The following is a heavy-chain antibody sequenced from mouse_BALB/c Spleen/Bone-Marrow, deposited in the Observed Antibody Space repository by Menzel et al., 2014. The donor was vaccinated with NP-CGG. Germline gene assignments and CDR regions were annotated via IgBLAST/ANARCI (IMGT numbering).Heavy chain of an antibody. D-gene: IGHD1-2*01. Sequence: EVKLVESRGGLVKPGGSLKLSCAASGFTFSSYAMSWVRQTPEKRLEWVASISSGGSTYYPDSVKGRFTISRDNARNILYLQMSSLRSEDTAVYYCARGNGFEGFAYWGQGTLVTASA. CDR1: GFTFSSYA. CDR3: ARGNGFEGFAY. J-gene: IGHJ3*01. V-gene: IGHV5-6-5*01. CDR2: ISSGGST.